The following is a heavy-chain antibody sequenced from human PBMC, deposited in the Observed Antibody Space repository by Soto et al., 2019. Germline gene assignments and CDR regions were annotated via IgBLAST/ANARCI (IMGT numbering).Heavy chain of an antibody. CDR2: ISYDGSNK. D-gene: IGHD4-17*01. V-gene: IGHV3-30*18. Sequence: LRLSGASSVFPVSSYGIHWVRQAPGKGLEWVAVISYDGSNKYYADSVKGRFTISRDNSKNTLYLRMNSLRAEDTAVYYCAKIHGDSDYWGQGTLVTVSS. J-gene: IGHJ4*02. CDR1: VFPVSSYG. CDR3: AKIHGDSDY.